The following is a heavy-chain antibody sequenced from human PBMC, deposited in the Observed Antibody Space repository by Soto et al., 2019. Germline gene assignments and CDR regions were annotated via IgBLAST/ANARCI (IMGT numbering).Heavy chain of an antibody. V-gene: IGHV4-34*01. CDR2: INHSGST. CDR3: ARVPGP. CDR1: GGSFSGYY. J-gene: IGHJ5*02. D-gene: IGHD7-27*01. Sequence: SETLSLTCAVYGGSFSGYYWSWVRQPPGKGLEWIGEINHSGSTNYNPSLKSRVTISVDTSKNQFSLKLSSVTAADTAVYYCARVPGPWGQGTLVTVSS.